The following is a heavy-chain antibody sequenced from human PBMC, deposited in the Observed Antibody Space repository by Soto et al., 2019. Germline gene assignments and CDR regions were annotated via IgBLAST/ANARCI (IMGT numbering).Heavy chain of an antibody. CDR1: EFTFSTYA. CDR3: AEAGVPSITDRPPRIEY. CDR2: IRDSGDIT. V-gene: IGHV3-23*01. D-gene: IGHD6-6*01. J-gene: IGHJ4*02. Sequence: GGSLRLSCAASEFTFSTYAMTWVRQAPGRGLQWVATIRDSGDITYYADSVKGRFTVSRDNSRNTLYLQMNNLRAVDTALYYCAEAGVPSITDRPPRIEYWGRGTLGTVSS.